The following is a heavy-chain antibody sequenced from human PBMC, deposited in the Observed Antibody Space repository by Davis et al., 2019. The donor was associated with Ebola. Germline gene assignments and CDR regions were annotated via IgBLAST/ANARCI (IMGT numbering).Heavy chain of an antibody. V-gene: IGHV3-9*01. CDR2: ISWNSGSI. CDR1: GFTFADYA. D-gene: IGHD3-10*01. Sequence: GGSLRLSCAASGFTFADYAMHWVRQAPGKGLEWVSGISWNSGSIGYADSVKGRFTISRDNAKNSLYLQMNSLRAEDTAVYYCARGGRDNWFDSWGQGTLVTVSS. CDR3: ARGGRDNWFDS. J-gene: IGHJ5*01.